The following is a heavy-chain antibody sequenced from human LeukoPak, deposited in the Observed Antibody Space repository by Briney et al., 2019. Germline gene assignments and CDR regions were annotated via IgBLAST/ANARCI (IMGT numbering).Heavy chain of an antibody. V-gene: IGHV3-21*01. Sequence: PGGSLRLSCAASGFTFSSYSMNWVRQAPGKGLEWVSSISSSSSYIYYADSVKGRFTISRDNAKNSLYLQINSLRAEDTAVYYCARVSTGDWRAFDIWGQGTMVTVSS. CDR1: GFTFSSYS. D-gene: IGHD7-27*01. J-gene: IGHJ3*02. CDR3: ARVSTGDWRAFDI. CDR2: ISSSSSYI.